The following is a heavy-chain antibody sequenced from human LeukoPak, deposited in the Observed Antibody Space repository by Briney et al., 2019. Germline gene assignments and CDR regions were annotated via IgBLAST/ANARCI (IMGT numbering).Heavy chain of an antibody. CDR2: IKQDGSEK. CDR1: GFTFSSYW. CDR3: ARDYPQARYFDWQTSFGAFDI. V-gene: IGHV3-7*01. D-gene: IGHD3-9*01. Sequence: GGSLRLSCAASGFTFSSYWMSWVHQAPGKGLEWVANIKQDGSEKYYVDSVKGRFTISRDNAKNSLYLQMNSLRAEDTAVYYCARDYPQARYFDWQTSFGAFDIWGQGTMVTVSS. J-gene: IGHJ3*02.